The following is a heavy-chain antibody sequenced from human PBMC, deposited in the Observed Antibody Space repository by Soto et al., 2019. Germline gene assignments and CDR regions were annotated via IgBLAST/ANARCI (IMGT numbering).Heavy chain of an antibody. Sequence: QVQLQQWGAGLLKPSETLSLTCAVYCGSFSGYYWRWIRQPPGKGLEWIGEINHSGSTNYNPSLKRRVTMSVDTPKNQFPLKLRPVTAADTPGYYCARTSRFDCWGQGTLVPVSS. CDR1: CGSFSGYY. D-gene: IGHD6-6*01. V-gene: IGHV4-34*01. CDR2: INHSGST. J-gene: IGHJ4*02. CDR3: ARTSRFDC.